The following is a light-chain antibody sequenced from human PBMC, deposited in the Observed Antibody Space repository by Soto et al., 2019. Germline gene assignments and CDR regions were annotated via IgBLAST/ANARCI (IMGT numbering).Light chain of an antibody. Sequence: EIVFTQSPGTLSLSPGERATLSCRASQSVSSNLAWYQQKPGQAPRLLIYGASSRATGIPDRFSGSGSGTDFTLTISRLEPEDFAVYYCQQYGSSPSLTFGGGTKVDIK. CDR3: QQYGSSPSLT. CDR2: GAS. V-gene: IGKV3-20*01. CDR1: QSVSSN. J-gene: IGKJ4*01.